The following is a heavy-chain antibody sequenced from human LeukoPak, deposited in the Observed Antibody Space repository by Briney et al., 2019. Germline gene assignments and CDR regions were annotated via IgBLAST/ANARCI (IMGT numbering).Heavy chain of an antibody. V-gene: IGHV3-30-3*01. Sequence: PGRSLRLSCAASGFTLSNYVIHWVRQAPGKGLEWVALISNDGNNKDLADSVKGRFTISRDISENTVYLQMNSLGLEDTALYHCARERGSSGRAGWFDPWGQGTLVTVSS. CDR3: ARERGSSGRAGWFDP. CDR1: GFTLSNYV. D-gene: IGHD6-19*01. J-gene: IGHJ5*02. CDR2: ISNDGNNK.